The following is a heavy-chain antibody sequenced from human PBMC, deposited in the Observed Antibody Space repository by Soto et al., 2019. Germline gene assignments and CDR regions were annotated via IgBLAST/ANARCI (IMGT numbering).Heavy chain of an antibody. J-gene: IGHJ3*02. CDR3: AKSTRVTPDALDM. D-gene: IGHD4-4*01. CDR2: IYTGDST. V-gene: IGHV3-53*01. CDR1: GFTVNSNR. Sequence: GGSLRLSCAASGFTVNSNRMSWVRQAPGKGLEWVSVIYTGDSTYYADSVKGRFTISRDNSQKTLFLQMNSLRADDTAVYYCAKSTRVTPDALDMWVQGTMVTVSS.